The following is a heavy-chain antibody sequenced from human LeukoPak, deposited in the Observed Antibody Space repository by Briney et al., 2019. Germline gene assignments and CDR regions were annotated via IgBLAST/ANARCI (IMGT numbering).Heavy chain of an antibody. Sequence: ASVKVSCKASGYIFGDYYIHWVRQAPGQGLEYMGWINPNGGAPNYAQRFKGRVTLTKDTSINTVYMEMTGLTSDDTAIFYCARDRVGVGGNGWENWGQGTLVTVSS. CDR3: ARDRVGVGGNGWEN. D-gene: IGHD6-19*01. J-gene: IGHJ4*02. V-gene: IGHV1-2*02. CDR1: GYIFGDYY. CDR2: INPNGGAP.